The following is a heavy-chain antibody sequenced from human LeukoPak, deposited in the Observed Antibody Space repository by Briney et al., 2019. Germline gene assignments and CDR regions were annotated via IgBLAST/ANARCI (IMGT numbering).Heavy chain of an antibody. CDR3: AGQLGITKDFLYFDL. J-gene: IGHJ2*01. CDR1: GYTFTRYW. V-gene: IGHV5-51*01. D-gene: IGHD3-16*01. Sequence: GASLKISCTGSGYTFTRYWIAWVRQKPGKGLEWMGIIYPGDSRTIYSPSFQGQVSMSVDKSINTAYLHWSSRKAADTAMYYCAGQLGITKDFLYFDLWGRGTLVTVPS. CDR2: IYPGDSRT.